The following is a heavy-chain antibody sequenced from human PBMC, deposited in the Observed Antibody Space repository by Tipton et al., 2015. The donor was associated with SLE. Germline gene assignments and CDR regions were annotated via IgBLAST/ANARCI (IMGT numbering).Heavy chain of an antibody. CDR2: IYYSGST. CDR3: ARGRPLYSSSWYFDY. Sequence: LRLSCTVSGGSISSSSYYLGWIRQPPGKGLEWIGSIYYSGSTYYNPSLKSRVTISVDTSKNQFSLKLSSVTAADTAVYYCARGRPLYSSSWYFDYWGQGTLVTVSS. V-gene: IGHV4-39*01. D-gene: IGHD6-13*01. J-gene: IGHJ4*02. CDR1: GGSISSSSYY.